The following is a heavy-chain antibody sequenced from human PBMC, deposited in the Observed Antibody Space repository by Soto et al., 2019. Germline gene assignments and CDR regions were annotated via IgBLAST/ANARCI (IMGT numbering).Heavy chain of an antibody. V-gene: IGHV3-23*01. CDR2: FSVSGGNT. CDR3: ARGRSSSVFFDY. J-gene: IGHJ4*02. Sequence: GGSLRLSCVASGFTFSSYAMSWVRQAPGKGLEWVSVFSVSGGNTYYADSVKGRFTISRDNSKNTLYLQMSSLRADDTAVYYWARGRSSSVFFDYWGQGARDTGSS. CDR1: GFTFSSYA. D-gene: IGHD6-6*01.